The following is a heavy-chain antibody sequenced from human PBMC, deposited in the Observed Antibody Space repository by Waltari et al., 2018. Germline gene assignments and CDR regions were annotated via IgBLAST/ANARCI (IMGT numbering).Heavy chain of an antibody. Sequence: EVQLVESGGGLVKPGGSLRLSCAASGFTFSSYSMNWVRQAPGKGLEWVSSISSSSSYIYYADSVKGRFTISRDNAKNSLYLQMSSLRSEDTAVYYCASDLYSSSAGLFDYWGQGTLVTVSS. CDR2: ISSSSSYI. CDR3: ASDLYSSSAGLFDY. J-gene: IGHJ4*02. V-gene: IGHV3-21*04. D-gene: IGHD6-6*01. CDR1: GFTFSSYS.